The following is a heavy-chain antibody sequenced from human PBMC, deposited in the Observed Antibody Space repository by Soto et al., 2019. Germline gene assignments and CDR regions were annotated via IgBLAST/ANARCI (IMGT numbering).Heavy chain of an antibody. D-gene: IGHD3-22*01. J-gene: IGHJ4*02. CDR3: ARYDGNGYLTY. CDR2: IWHDGSSK. Sequence: AGGSLRLSCAASGFTFSHYGMHWVRQAPGKGLEWVAVIWHDGSSKYYVDSAKGRFTISRDNSKNTLFLQMNSLRGEDTAMYYCARYDGNGYLTYWGQGVLVTVSS. CDR1: GFTFSHYG. V-gene: IGHV3-33*02.